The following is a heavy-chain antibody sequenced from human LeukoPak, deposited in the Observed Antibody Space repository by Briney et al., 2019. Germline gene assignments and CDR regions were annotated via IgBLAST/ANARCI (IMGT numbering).Heavy chain of an antibody. CDR2: ISAYNGNT. Sequence: ASVKVSCKASGYTFNTYGINWVRQAPGQGLEWMGWISAYNGNTNYAQNFQGRITLTTDTSTSTAYMELTSLRFDDTAAYYCARDGRQWVPLNWFDPWGQGTLVIVSS. D-gene: IGHD6-19*01. CDR3: ARDGRQWVPLNWFDP. V-gene: IGHV1-18*04. J-gene: IGHJ5*02. CDR1: GYTFNTYG.